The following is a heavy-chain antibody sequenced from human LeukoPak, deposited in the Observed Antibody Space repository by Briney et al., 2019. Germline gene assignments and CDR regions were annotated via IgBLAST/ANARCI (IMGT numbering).Heavy chain of an antibody. V-gene: IGHV4-30-4*01. Sequence: SETLSLTCTVSGGSISSGDYYWSWLRQPPGTGLEWIGYIYYSGSTYYNPSLKSRVTISVDTSKNQFSLKLSSVTAADTAVYYCARTMVRRNWFDPWGQGTLVTVSS. CDR3: ARTMVRRNWFDP. D-gene: IGHD3-10*01. CDR1: GGSISSGDYY. CDR2: IYYSGST. J-gene: IGHJ5*02.